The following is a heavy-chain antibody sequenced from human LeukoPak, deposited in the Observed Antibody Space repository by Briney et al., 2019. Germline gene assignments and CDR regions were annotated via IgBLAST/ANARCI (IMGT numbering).Heavy chain of an antibody. CDR2: ISGSGGST. J-gene: IGHJ5*02. Sequence: PGGSLRLSCAASEFTFSSYAMSWVRQAPGKGLEWVSAISGSGGSTYYADSVKGRFTISRDNSKNTLYLQMNSLRAEDTAVYYCARDPGHVEMATITLPQPWGQGTLVTVSS. V-gene: IGHV3-23*01. CDR1: EFTFSSYA. CDR3: ARDPGHVEMATITLPQP. D-gene: IGHD5-24*01.